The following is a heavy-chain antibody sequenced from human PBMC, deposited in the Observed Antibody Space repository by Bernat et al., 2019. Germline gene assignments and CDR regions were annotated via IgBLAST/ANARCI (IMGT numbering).Heavy chain of an antibody. V-gene: IGHV3-30*02. Sequence: QVQLVESGGGVVQPGGSLRLSCAASGFTFSSYGMHWARQAPGKGLEWVAFIRYDGSNKYYADSVKGRFTISRDNSKNTLYLQMNSLRAEDTAVYYCAKDPITRDCSGGSCYSPDVYWGQGTLVTVSS. D-gene: IGHD2-15*01. CDR3: AKDPITRDCSGGSCYSPDVY. J-gene: IGHJ4*02. CDR2: IRYDGSNK. CDR1: GFTFSSYG.